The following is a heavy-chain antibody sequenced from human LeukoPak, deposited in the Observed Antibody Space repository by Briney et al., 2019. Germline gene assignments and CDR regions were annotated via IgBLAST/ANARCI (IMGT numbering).Heavy chain of an antibody. J-gene: IGHJ4*02. CDR2: ISISGDTI. Sequence: GGSLRLSCAASGFTFKIYGMNWVRQAPGKGLEWVSTISISGDTIYYADSVKGRFAMSRDNAKNSLNLKMNSLRYEDTALNYCARAFRHGYEYWGQGTLVTVSS. V-gene: IGHV3-48*02. CDR1: GFTFKIYG. CDR3: ARAFRHGYEY. D-gene: IGHD5-24*01.